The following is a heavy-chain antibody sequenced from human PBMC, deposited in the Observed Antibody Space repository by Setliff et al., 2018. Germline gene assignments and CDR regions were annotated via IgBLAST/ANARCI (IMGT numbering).Heavy chain of an antibody. CDR1: GDSIRTSRNY. V-gene: IGHV4-39*01. CDR3: ARHPPNTEGLTYYFDS. D-gene: IGHD2-2*02. CDR2: IYYTGST. Sequence: SETLSLTCTVSGDSIRTSRNYWGWIRQSPGKGLEWIGSIYYTGSTNYNPSLKSRTAISVDTSRNHFSLRLDSVSAADTAVYYCARHPPNTEGLTYYFDSWGQGTLVTVSS. J-gene: IGHJ4*02.